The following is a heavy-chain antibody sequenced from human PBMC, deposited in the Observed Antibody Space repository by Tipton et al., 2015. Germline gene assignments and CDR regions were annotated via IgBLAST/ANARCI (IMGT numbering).Heavy chain of an antibody. CDR3: AREVWYNDSTGYDY. Sequence: TLSLTCTVSGGSVSSRNYYWSWIRQPPGKALEWIGFFYYGGNTNYNPSLESRVTMSVDTSKNQFSLHLSSVTAADTAVYYCAREVWYNDSTGYDYWGQGTLVTVSS. J-gene: IGHJ4*02. CDR2: FYYGGNT. D-gene: IGHD3-22*01. V-gene: IGHV4-61*01. CDR1: GGSVSSRNYY.